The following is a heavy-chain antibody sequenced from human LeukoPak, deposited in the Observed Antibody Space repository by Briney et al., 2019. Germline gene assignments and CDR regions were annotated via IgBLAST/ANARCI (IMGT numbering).Heavy chain of an antibody. J-gene: IGHJ3*02. V-gene: IGHV1-24*01. CDR1: GYTLTELS. Sequence: ASVKVSCKVSGYTLTELSMHWVRQAPGKGLEWMGGFDPEDGETIYAQKFQGRVTMTEDTSTDTAYMELSSLRSEDTAVYYCARSLVNLAYCGGDCDAFDIWGQGTMVTVSS. CDR2: FDPEDGET. D-gene: IGHD2-21*02. CDR3: ARSLVNLAYCGGDCDAFDI.